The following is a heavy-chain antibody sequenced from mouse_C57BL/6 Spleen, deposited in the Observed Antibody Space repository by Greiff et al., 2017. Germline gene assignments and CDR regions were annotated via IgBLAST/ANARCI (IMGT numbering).Heavy chain of an antibody. V-gene: IGHV5-17*01. D-gene: IGHD3-2*02. CDR1: GFTFSDYG. CDR3: ARPAQAYYFDY. CDR2: ISSGSSTI. J-gene: IGHJ2*01. Sequence: EVKLVESGGGLVKPGGSLKLSCAASGFTFSDYGMHWVRQAPEKGLEWVAYISSGSSTIYYADTVKGRFTISRDNAKNTLYLQMTSLRSEDTAMYYCARPAQAYYFDYWGQGTTLTVSS.